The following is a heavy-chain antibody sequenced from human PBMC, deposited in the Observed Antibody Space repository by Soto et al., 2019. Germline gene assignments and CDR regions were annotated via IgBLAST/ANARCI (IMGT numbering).Heavy chain of an antibody. V-gene: IGHV1-69*02. CDR2: IIPILGIA. J-gene: IGHJ1*01. Sequence: GASVKVSCKASGGTFSSYTISWVRQAPGQGHEWMGKIIPILGIANYAQKFQGRVTITADKSTSTAYMELSSLRSEDTAVYYCASNPVYYDSSGHPEGEPAEYFQHWGQGTLVTVSS. CDR3: ASNPVYYDSSGHPEGEPAEYFQH. CDR1: GGTFSSYT. D-gene: IGHD3-22*01.